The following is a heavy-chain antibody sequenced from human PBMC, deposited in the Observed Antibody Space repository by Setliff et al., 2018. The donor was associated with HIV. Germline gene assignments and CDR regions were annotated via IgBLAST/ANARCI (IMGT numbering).Heavy chain of an antibody. CDR1: GYYFTTYW. CDR2: IFPGDSDT. J-gene: IGHJ4*02. D-gene: IGHD3-10*01. CDR3: ARHGQYGSGSYYNRPFDF. V-gene: IGHV5-51*01. Sequence: PGESLKISCKTSGYYFTTYWIAWVRQMPGKGLEWMGTIFPGDSDTRYSPSFQGQVAISGDKSISTAYLQWSSLKSSDTAMYYCARHGQYGSGSYYNRPFDFWGQGTLVTVSS.